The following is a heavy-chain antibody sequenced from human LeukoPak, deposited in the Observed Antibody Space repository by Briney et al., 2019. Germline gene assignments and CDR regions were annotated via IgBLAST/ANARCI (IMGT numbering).Heavy chain of an antibody. CDR2: IYYSGDT. CDR1: GGFISSSGYY. V-gene: IGHV4-39*01. D-gene: IGHD6-19*01. Sequence: SETLSLTCTVSGGFISSSGYYWAWIRQPPGGGLEWIGSIYYSGDTYYNPSLKSRVTISGDTSKNQFSLNLSSVTAADTAVFFCARAVRLGPFLYYFDYWGQGTLVTVSS. J-gene: IGHJ4*02. CDR3: ARAVRLGPFLYYFDY.